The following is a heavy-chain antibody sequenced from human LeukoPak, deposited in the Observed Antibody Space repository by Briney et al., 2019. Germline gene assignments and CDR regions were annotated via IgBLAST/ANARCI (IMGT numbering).Heavy chain of an antibody. J-gene: IGHJ3*02. CDR2: IKQDGSEK. CDR1: GFTFSSYW. CDR3: ARMGVVDAFDI. V-gene: IGHV3-7*01. Sequence: GGSLRLSCAASGFTFSSYWMSWVRQAPGKGLEWVANIKQDGSEKYYADSVKGRFTISRDNAKNSLYLQMNSLRAENTAVYYCARMGVVDAFDIWGQGTMVTVSS. D-gene: IGHD3-3*01.